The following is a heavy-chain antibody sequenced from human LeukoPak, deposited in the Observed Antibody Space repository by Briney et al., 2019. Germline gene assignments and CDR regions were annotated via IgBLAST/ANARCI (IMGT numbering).Heavy chain of an antibody. CDR2: FDPEDGET. D-gene: IGHD4-23*01. V-gene: IGHV1-24*01. Sequence: EASVKVSCKVSGYTLTELSMHWVRQAPGKGLEWMGGFDPEDGETIYAQKFQGRVTMTRDMSTSTVFMELSSLRSDDTAVYYCARATLQLRLLIDCWGQGTLVTVSS. CDR3: ARATLQLRLLIDC. CDR1: GYTLTELS. J-gene: IGHJ4*02.